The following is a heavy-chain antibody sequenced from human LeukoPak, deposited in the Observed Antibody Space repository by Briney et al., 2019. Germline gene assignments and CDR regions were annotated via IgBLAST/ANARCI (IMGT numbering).Heavy chain of an antibody. V-gene: IGHV3-48*01. Sequence: PGGSLRLSCAASGFTFSSYSMNWVSQATGKGLEWVSYISSSSSSIYYADSVKGRFTISRDNAKNSLYLQMNSLIAEDTAVYYCARVMTTATGDWFDPWGQGTLVAVSS. CDR2: ISSSSSSI. D-gene: IGHD4-17*01. CDR1: GFTFSSYS. CDR3: ARVMTTATGDWFDP. J-gene: IGHJ5*02.